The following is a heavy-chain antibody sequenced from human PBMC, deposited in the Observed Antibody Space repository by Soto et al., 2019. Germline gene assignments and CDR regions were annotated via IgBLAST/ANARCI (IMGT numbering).Heavy chain of an antibody. V-gene: IGHV1-24*01. CDR1: GYTLTELS. J-gene: IGHJ6*02. CDR3: ATAVGPAAMTEGISYGMDV. CDR2: FDPEDGET. Sequence: ASVKVSCKVSGYTLTELSMHWVRQAPGKGLEWMGGFDPEDGETIYAQKFQGRVTMTEDTSTDTAYMELSSLRSEDTAVYYCATAVGPAAMTEGISYGMDVWGQGTTVTVSS. D-gene: IGHD2-2*01.